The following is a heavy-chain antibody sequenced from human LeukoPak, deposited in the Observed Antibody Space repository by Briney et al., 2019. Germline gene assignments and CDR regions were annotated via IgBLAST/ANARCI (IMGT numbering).Heavy chain of an antibody. CDR2: IIPIFGTA. V-gene: IGHV1-69*01. Sequence: SVKVSCKASGGTFSSYAISWVRQAPGQGLEWMGGIIPIFGTANYAQKFQGRVTITADESTSTAYMELSSLRSENTAVYYCARSIVVVPAAMWHGMDVWGKGTTVTVSS. D-gene: IGHD2-2*01. CDR3: ARSIVVVPAAMWHGMDV. J-gene: IGHJ6*04. CDR1: GGTFSSYA.